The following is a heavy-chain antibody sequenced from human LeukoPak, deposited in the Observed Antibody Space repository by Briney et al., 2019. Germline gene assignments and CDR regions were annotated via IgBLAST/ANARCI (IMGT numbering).Heavy chain of an antibody. CDR3: AKDSGWILFDD. V-gene: IGHV3-23*01. Sequence: GGSLRLSCSASGFTFTTYGMNWVRQAPGKGLEWVSGIGGSGTRTYYADSVKGRFTISRDNSKNTLYLQMNSLRDKDTAVYYCAKDSGWILFDDWGQGTLVTVSS. CDR1: GFTFTTYG. CDR2: IGGSGTRT. J-gene: IGHJ4*02. D-gene: IGHD2-2*03.